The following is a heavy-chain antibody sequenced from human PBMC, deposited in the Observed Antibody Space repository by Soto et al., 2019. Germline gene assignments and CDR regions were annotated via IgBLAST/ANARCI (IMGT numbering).Heavy chain of an antibody. CDR2: FDPEDGET. V-gene: IGHV1-24*01. J-gene: IGHJ4*02. D-gene: IGHD1-26*01. CDR1: GYTLTELS. Sequence: GASVKVSCQVSGYTLTELSMHWVRQALGKGLEWMGGFDPEDGETIYAQKFQGRVTMTEDTSTDTAYMELSSLRSEDTAVYYCATSTVGATEYYFDYWGQGTLVTVSS. CDR3: ATSTVGATEYYFDY.